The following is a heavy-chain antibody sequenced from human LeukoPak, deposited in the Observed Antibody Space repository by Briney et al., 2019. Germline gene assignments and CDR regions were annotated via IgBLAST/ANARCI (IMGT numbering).Heavy chain of an antibody. Sequence: PGGSLRLSCAASGFTFSSYWMHWVRQAPGKGLVWVSRISSDGSSTTYADSVKGRFTISRDNAKNSLYLQMNSLRAEDTAVYYCATDSSSSSGRRYFDYWGQGTLVTVSS. CDR3: ATDSSSSSGRRYFDY. CDR2: ISSDGSST. V-gene: IGHV3-74*01. CDR1: GFTFSSYW. D-gene: IGHD6-6*01. J-gene: IGHJ4*02.